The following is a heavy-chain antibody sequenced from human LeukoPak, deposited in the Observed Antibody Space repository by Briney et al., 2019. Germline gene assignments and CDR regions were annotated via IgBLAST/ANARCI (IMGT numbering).Heavy chain of an antibody. CDR3: ARGPAWGYYFDY. V-gene: IGHV1-18*01. Sequence: GASVKVSCKTSGYIFTSYDITWVRQAPGQGLEWMGWTSTYNGNTNYAQKLQGRVTMTTDTSTSTAYMELRSLRSDDTAVYYCARGPAWGYYFDYWGQGTLVTVSS. D-gene: IGHD3-16*01. CDR2: TSTYNGNT. J-gene: IGHJ4*02. CDR1: GYIFTSYD.